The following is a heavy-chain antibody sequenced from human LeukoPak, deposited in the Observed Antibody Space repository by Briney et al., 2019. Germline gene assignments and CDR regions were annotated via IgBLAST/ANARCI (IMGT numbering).Heavy chain of an antibody. D-gene: IGHD3-9*01. V-gene: IGHV4-4*07. CDR3: ARDRHDILTGYYNWAWFDP. CDR2: IYTSGST. Sequence: SETLSLTCTVSGGSISSYYWSWIRQPAGKGLEWIGRIYTSGSTNYNPSLKSRVTMSVDTSKNQFSLKLSSVTAADTAVYYCARDRHDILTGYYNWAWFDPWGQGTLVTVSS. CDR1: GGSISSYY. J-gene: IGHJ5*02.